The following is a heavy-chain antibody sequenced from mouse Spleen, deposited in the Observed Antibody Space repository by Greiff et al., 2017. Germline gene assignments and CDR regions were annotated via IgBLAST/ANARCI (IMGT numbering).Heavy chain of an antibody. CDR1: GYTFTSYW. Sequence: QVQLKQPGAELVKPGASVKLSCTASGYTFTSYWMHWVKQRPGRGLEWIGWIDRSSGGTKYNEKFKSKVTLAVDKPSSTAYMQLSSLTSEDSAVCESARGEYAMDYWGQGTSVTVSS. CDR2: IDRSSGGT. V-gene: IGHV1-72*01. J-gene: IGHJ4*01. CDR3: ARGEYAMDY.